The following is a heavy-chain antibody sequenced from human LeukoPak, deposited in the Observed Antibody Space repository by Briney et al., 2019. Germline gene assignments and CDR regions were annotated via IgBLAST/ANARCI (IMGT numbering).Heavy chain of an antibody. Sequence: SETLSLTCTVSGGSISSYYWSWIRQPPGKGLEWIGYIYYSGSTNYNPSLKSRVTISVDTSKNQFSLKLSSVTAADTAVYYCARGTRLKGSPFDYWGQGTLVTVSS. CDR2: IYYSGST. CDR3: ARGTRLKGSPFDY. D-gene: IGHD2-15*01. J-gene: IGHJ4*02. CDR1: GGSISSYY. V-gene: IGHV4-59*12.